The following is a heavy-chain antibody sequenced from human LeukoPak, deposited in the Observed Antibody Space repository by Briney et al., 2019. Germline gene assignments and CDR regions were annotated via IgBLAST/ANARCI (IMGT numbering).Heavy chain of an antibody. CDR1: GGTFSSYA. J-gene: IGHJ3*02. CDR3: ARVPSYCGSNCYDAFDI. V-gene: IGHV1-69*13. CDR2: IIPIFGTA. Sequence: SVKVSCKASGGTFSSYAISWVRQAPGQGLEWMGGIIPIFGTANYVQNFRGRVTITADESTSTTYMDLSSLRSGDTAVYYCARVPSYCGSNCYDAFDIWGQGTMVTVSS. D-gene: IGHD2-21*01.